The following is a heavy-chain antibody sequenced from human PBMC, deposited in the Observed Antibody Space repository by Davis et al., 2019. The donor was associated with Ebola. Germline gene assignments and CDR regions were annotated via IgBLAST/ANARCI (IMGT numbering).Heavy chain of an antibody. Sequence: GESLKISCAASGFIFSSYWMHWVRQAPGKGLVWVSRINSDGSTTTYADSVKGRFTISRDNAKNTLYLQMNSLRAEDTAVYYCARDPLYGGDFDYWGQGTLVTVSS. D-gene: IGHD4-23*01. V-gene: IGHV3-74*01. CDR1: GFIFSSYW. CDR2: INSDGSTT. J-gene: IGHJ4*02. CDR3: ARDPLYGGDFDY.